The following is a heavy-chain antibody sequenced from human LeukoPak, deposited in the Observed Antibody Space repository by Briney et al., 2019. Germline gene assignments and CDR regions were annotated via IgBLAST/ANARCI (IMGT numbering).Heavy chain of an antibody. V-gene: IGHV4-61*02. D-gene: IGHD5-24*01. CDR2: IYISGST. Sequence: PSQTLSLTCTVSGGSISSGSYYWSWIRQPAGKGLEWIGRIYISGSTNYNPSLKSRVTISVDTSKNQFSLKLSSVTAADTAVYHCARGRDGYNPTGLDWFDPWGQGTLVTVSS. J-gene: IGHJ5*02. CDR1: GGSISSGSYY. CDR3: ARGRDGYNPTGLDWFDP.